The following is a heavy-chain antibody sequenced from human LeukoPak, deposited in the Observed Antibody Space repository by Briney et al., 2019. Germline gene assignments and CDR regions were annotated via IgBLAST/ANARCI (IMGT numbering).Heavy chain of an antibody. D-gene: IGHD6-6*01. J-gene: IGHJ4*02. Sequence: SVKVSCKASGGPFSSYAISWVRQAPGQGLEWMGRIIPILGIANYAQKFQGRVTITADKSTSTAYMELSSLRSEDTAVYYCARGFGSSSDYWGQGTLVTVSS. CDR1: GGPFSSYA. V-gene: IGHV1-69*04. CDR3: ARGFGSSSDY. CDR2: IIPILGIA.